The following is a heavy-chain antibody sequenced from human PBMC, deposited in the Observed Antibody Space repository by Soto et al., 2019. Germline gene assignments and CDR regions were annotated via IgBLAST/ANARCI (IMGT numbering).Heavy chain of an antibody. J-gene: IGHJ4*02. CDR1: AYTFTGYH. CDR3: ARSLSNIAVRPDY. D-gene: IGHD6-6*01. Sequence: ASVKVSCKASAYTFTGYHLLWVRQAPGQGLEWMGWINAKTGDTNYAQKFQGRVTMTRETSISTVYMDLSRLRSDDTAVYYCARSLSNIAVRPDYGGQGTLVTVSS. V-gene: IGHV1-2*02. CDR2: INAKTGDT.